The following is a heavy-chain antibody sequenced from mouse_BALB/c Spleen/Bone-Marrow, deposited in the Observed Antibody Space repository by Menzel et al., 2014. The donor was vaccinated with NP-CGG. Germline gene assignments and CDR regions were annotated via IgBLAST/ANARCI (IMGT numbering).Heavy chain of an antibody. CDR1: GFNIKDTY. J-gene: IGHJ3*01. CDR3: ASYYYGSSRFAY. D-gene: IGHD1-1*01. CDR2: IDPANGNT. Sequence: VQLQHSGAELVKPGASVKLSCTASGFNIKDTYMHWVKQRPEQGLEWIGRIDPANGNTKYDPKFQGKATITADTSSNTAYLQLSSLTSEDNAVYYCASYYYGSSRFAYWGQGTLVTVSA. V-gene: IGHV14-3*02.